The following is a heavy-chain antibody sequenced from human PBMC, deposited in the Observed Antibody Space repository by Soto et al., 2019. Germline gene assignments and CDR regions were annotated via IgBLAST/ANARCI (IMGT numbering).Heavy chain of an antibody. CDR1: GFTFSSYS. CDR2: ISSSSSYI. CDR3: ARGRGGLVGYGMDV. J-gene: IGHJ6*02. V-gene: IGHV3-21*01. D-gene: IGHD2-15*01. Sequence: GGSLRLSCAASGFTFSSYSMNWVRQAPGKGLEWVSSISSSSSYIYYADSVKGRFTISRDNAKNSLYLQMNSLRAEDTAVYYCARGRGGLVGYGMDVWGQGTTVTVSS.